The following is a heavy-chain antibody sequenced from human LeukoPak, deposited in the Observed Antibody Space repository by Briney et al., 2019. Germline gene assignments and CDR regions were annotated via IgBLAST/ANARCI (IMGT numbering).Heavy chain of an antibody. Sequence: GGSLRLSCAASGFTFNTYWIHWVRQVPGKGLVWVSRINGDGSSTAYADSVKGRFTISRDNAKNTLYLQMNSLRAEDTAVYCCAREKGSSNYDSWGQGTLVTVSS. CDR2: INGDGSST. J-gene: IGHJ5*01. D-gene: IGHD4-11*01. CDR3: AREKGSSNYDS. V-gene: IGHV3-74*03. CDR1: GFTFNTYW.